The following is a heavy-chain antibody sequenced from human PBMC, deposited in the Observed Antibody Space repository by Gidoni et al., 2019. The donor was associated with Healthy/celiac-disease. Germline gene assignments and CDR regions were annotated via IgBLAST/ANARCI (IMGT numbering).Heavy chain of an antibody. CDR3: VTAPDDPNYYYYGMDV. Sequence: EVQLVQSGAEVKKPGESLKISCKGSGYSFTSYWIGWVRQMPGKGLEWMGIIYPGDSDTRYSPSFQGQVTISADKSISTAYLQWSSLKASDTAMYYCVTAPDDPNYYYYGMDVWGQGTTVTVSS. J-gene: IGHJ6*02. D-gene: IGHD1-1*01. CDR2: IYPGDSDT. V-gene: IGHV5-51*01. CDR1: GYSFTSYW.